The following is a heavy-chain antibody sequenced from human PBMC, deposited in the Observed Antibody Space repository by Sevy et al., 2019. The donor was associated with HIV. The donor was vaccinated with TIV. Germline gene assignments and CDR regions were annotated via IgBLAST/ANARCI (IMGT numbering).Heavy chain of an antibody. CDR1: EFTFSSYW. CDR2: INKDGSEE. Sequence: GGSLRLSCAASEFTFSSYWMTWVRQAPGKGLEWVANINKDGSEEKYEDSGKDGFSIFRDNPKKSLFLQMNSLRAEDTAVYHCSRTGSYADTYFYYYSMDVWGQGTTVTVSS. CDR3: SRTGSYADTYFYYYSMDV. J-gene: IGHJ6*02. V-gene: IGHV3-7*01. D-gene: IGHD3-16*01.